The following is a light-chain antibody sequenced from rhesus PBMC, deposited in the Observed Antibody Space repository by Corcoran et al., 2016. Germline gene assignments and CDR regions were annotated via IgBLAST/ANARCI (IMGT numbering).Light chain of an antibody. CDR2: ELS. CDR1: QSLLDSEDGNTY. Sequence: DVVMTQTPLSLPVTPGEPASISCRSSQSLLDSEDGNTYLDWYLQKPGQSPQLLIYELSNQASGVPDRFSVSGSETDFTLKISRVEAWDVGVYYCMQALDFPPTFGQGTKVEIK. J-gene: IGKJ1*01. V-gene: IGKV2-104*02. CDR3: MQALDFPPT.